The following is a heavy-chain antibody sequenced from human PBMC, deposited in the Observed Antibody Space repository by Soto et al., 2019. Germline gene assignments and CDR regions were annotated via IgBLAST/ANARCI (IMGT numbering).Heavy chain of an antibody. V-gene: IGHV5-51*01. Sequence: KISCKGSGYSFTSFWIGWVRQMPGKGLEWMGSIYPGDSDTRYSPSFQGQITISADKSLSTAYLEWSSLMASDTAMYYCARSGSDAFDIWGQGTMVTVSS. J-gene: IGHJ3*02. D-gene: IGHD3-10*01. CDR1: GYSFTSFW. CDR3: ARSGSDAFDI. CDR2: IYPGDSDT.